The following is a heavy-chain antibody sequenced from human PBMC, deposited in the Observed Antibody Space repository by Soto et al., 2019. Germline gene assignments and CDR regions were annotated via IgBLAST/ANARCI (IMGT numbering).Heavy chain of an antibody. V-gene: IGHV3-72*01. CDR1: GFTFSDHY. CDR2: CTNRANSYST. J-gene: IGHJ3*02. CDR3: ARRISTGRVDFDI. D-gene: IGHD1-1*01. Sequence: GGSLRLSCAASGFTFSDHYMDWVRQAPGKGLEWVGRCTNRANSYSTEYATSVKGRFTISRDDSKSSLYLQMNSLKTEDTALYYCARRISTGRVDFDIWGQGTMVTVSS.